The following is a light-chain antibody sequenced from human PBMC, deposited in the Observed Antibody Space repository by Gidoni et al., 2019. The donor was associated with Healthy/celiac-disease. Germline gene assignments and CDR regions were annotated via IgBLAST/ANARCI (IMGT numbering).Light chain of an antibody. CDR2: KAS. V-gene: IGKV1-5*03. Sequence: DIQMTQSPSTLSASVGDRVTITCRASQSISSWLAWYQQKPGKAPKLLIYKASSLESGVPSRFIGSGSGTEFTLTISSLQPDEFTTYYCQQYNSYSAWTFGQXTKVEIK. J-gene: IGKJ1*01. CDR3: QQYNSYSAWT. CDR1: QSISSW.